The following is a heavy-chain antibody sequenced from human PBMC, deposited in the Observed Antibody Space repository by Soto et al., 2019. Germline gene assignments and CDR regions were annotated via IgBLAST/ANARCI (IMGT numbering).Heavy chain of an antibody. Sequence: SVEVSCKASGGTFSSYAISWVRQAPGQGLEWMGGIIPIFGTANYAQKFQGRVTITADKSTSTAYMELSSLRSEDTAVYYCARDQYKGGSTVTTSGAFDIWGQGTMVTVSS. CDR2: IIPIFGTA. D-gene: IGHD4-17*01. V-gene: IGHV1-69*06. J-gene: IGHJ3*02. CDR3: ARDQYKGGSTVTTSGAFDI. CDR1: GGTFSSYA.